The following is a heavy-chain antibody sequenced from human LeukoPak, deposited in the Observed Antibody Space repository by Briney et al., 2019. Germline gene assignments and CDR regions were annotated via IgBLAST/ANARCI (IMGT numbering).Heavy chain of an antibody. V-gene: IGHV3-30*02. Sequence: GGSLRLSCAASGFTFSSYGMHWVRQAPGKGLEWGAFIRYDGSNKYYADYVKGRFTISRDNSKNTLYLQMNSLRAEDTAVYYCAKDPGYSYGYGDYWGQGTLVTVSS. D-gene: IGHD5-18*01. CDR1: GFTFSSYG. CDR2: IRYDGSNK. CDR3: AKDPGYSYGYGDY. J-gene: IGHJ4*02.